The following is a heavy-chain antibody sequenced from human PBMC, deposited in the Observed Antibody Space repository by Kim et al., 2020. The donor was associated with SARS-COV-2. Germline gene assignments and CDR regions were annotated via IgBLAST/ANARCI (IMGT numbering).Heavy chain of an antibody. D-gene: IGHD5-18*01. CDR2: GGST. V-gene: IGHV3-66*01. CDR3: ARGYSYGT. J-gene: IGHJ5*02. Sequence: GGSTYYADSVKGRFTISRDNSKNTLYLQMNSLRAEDTAVYYCARGYSYGTWGQGTLVTVSS.